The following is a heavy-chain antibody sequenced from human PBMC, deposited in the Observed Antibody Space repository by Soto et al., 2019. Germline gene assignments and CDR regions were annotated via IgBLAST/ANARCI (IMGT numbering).Heavy chain of an antibody. CDR3: ARDLSSCSSARCYSFYYGVDV. J-gene: IGHJ6*02. D-gene: IGHD2-2*01. CDR1: GFNFSRFW. V-gene: IGHV3-74*01. Sequence: EVQLVESGGGLVQPGGSLRLPCTASGFNFSRFWTHWVRQVPGRGLVGVSHINSDGSRTSYADSVKGRFTISRDNAKNTLYLQMNSLRAEDTAVYYCARDLSSCSSARCYSFYYGVDVWGQGTTVTVSS. CDR2: INSDGSRT.